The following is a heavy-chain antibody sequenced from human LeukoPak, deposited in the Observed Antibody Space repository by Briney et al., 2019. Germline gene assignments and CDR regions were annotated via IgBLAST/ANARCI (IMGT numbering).Heavy chain of an antibody. CDR2: INHSGST. CDR3: ASGGYDIDWFDP. D-gene: IGHD3-9*01. Sequence: PSETLSLTCTVSGGSISSYYWSWIRQPPGKGLEWIGEINHSGSTNYNPSLKSRVTISVDTSKNQFSLKLSSVTAADTAVYCCASGGYDIDWFDPWGQGTLVTVSS. J-gene: IGHJ5*02. V-gene: IGHV4-34*01. CDR1: GGSISSYY.